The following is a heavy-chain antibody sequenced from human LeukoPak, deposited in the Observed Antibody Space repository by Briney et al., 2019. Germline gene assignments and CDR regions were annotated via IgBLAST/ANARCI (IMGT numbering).Heavy chain of an antibody. D-gene: IGHD6-13*01. V-gene: IGHV4-39*07. CDR2: IYYSGST. CDR1: GDSIIRSRYY. CDR3: GRERRGYSSSWLEPDY. Sequence: SETLSLTCTVSGDSIIRSRYYWGWIRQPPGKGLEWFGSIYYSGSTYYNPSLKSRVTISVDTSKNQFSLKLSSVTAADTAVYYCGRERRGYSSSWLEPDYWGQGTLVTVSS. J-gene: IGHJ4*02.